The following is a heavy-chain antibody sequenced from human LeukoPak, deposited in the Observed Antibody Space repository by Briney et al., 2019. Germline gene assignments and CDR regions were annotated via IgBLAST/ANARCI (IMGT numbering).Heavy chain of an antibody. CDR2: IKQDGSEK. J-gene: IGHJ4*02. V-gene: IGHV3-7*01. Sequence: YPGGSLRLSCAASGFTFSSYWMTWVREAPGKGLEWVANIKQDGSEKYYVDSVKGRFTISRDNAKNSLYLQMNSLRAEDAAVYYCTKVGSYWDFDYWGQGTLVTVSS. D-gene: IGHD1-26*01. CDR1: GFTFSSYW. CDR3: TKVGSYWDFDY.